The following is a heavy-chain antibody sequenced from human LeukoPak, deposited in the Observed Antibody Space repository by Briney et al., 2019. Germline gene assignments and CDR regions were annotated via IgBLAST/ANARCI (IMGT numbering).Heavy chain of an antibody. J-gene: IGHJ4*02. V-gene: IGHV1-2*06. CDR1: GYTFTDYY. Sequence: ASVKVSCKASGYTFTDYYMHGVRQAPGQGLEWMGRVNSNSGIANYAQRFQGRVTMTRDTSISTAYMELSGLRSDDTALYYCARGNARSWYFLYWGQGTLVTVSS. CDR3: ARGNARSWYFLY. D-gene: IGHD6-13*01. CDR2: VNSNSGIA.